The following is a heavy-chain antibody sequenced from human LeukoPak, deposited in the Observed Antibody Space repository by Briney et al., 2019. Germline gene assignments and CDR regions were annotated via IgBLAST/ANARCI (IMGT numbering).Heavy chain of an antibody. V-gene: IGHV4-59*08. CDR1: GGSISGYY. CDR2: VYNRGST. D-gene: IGHD5-24*01. Sequence: SETLSLTCSVSGGSISGYYWSWIRQPPGKGLEWIGCVYNRGSTYYNSSPKSRVTISLDTSRNQFYLRLSSVTAADTAVYYCTRSRTNNNAYNELDYWGQGTLVTVSS. J-gene: IGHJ4*02. CDR3: TRSRTNNNAYNELDY.